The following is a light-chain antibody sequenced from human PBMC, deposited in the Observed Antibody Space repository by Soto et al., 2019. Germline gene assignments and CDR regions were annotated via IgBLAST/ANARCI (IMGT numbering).Light chain of an antibody. CDR2: EVS. V-gene: IGLV2-8*01. Sequence: QSALTQPPSASGSPGQSVTISCTGTSSDVADYNYVSWYQQYPGKAPKLMIYEVSKRPSGVPDRFSGSKSGNTASLTVSGLQAEYEADYYCSSYAGSNNWVFGGGTKLTVL. CDR1: SSDVADYNY. CDR3: SSYAGSNNWV. J-gene: IGLJ3*02.